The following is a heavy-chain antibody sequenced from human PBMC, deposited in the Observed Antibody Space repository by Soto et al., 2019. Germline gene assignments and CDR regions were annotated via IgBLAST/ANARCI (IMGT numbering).Heavy chain of an antibody. CDR1: GGTFSSDS. D-gene: IGHD1-26*01. CDR3: ARSGGLDPDFNC. J-gene: IGHJ4*02. CDR2: ISPIFDTP. V-gene: IGHV1-69*12. Sequence: QVQLVQSGAEVKKPGSSVKVSCKASGGTFSSDSFSWVRQAPGQGLEWMEGISPIFDTPIYAQKFQDRVTVTADESTSTAYTQLRTLRSGATAVSYCARSGGLDPDFNCWGQGSLVTVSS.